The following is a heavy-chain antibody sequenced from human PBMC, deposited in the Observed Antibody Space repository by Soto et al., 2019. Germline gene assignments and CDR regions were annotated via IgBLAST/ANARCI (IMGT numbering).Heavy chain of an antibody. V-gene: IGHV1-18*01. J-gene: IGHJ4*02. CDR3: AILGEQKRITIFGVANADY. D-gene: IGHD3-3*01. CDR1: GYTFTSYG. CDR2: ISANNGNT. Sequence: ASVKVSCKASGYTFTSYGISWVRQAPGQGLEWMGWISANNGNTNYAQKIQGRVTMTTNTSTSTAYKELRSLRSEDTAVYYCAILGEQKRITIFGVANADYWGQGTLVTVSS.